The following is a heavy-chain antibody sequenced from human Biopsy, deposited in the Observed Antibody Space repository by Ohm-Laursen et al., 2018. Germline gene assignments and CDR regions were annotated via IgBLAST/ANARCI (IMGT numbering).Heavy chain of an antibody. CDR2: MSPNTGNT. D-gene: IGHD1-26*01. Sequence: ASVKVSCKASGYTFTSHDINWVRQATGQGLEWMGWMSPNTGNTVYAQRFQDRVTMTSDTSTGTAYMELTSLTSDDTAVYFCARWETTLGRSLDSWGQGTTVTVSS. V-gene: IGHV1-8*01. CDR1: GYTFTSHD. J-gene: IGHJ6*02. CDR3: ARWETTLGRSLDS.